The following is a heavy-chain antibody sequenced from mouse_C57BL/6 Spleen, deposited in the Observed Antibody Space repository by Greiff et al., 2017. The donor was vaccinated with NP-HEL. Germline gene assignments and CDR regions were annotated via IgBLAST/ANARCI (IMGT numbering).Heavy chain of an antibody. CDR1: GYTFTSYW. CDR2: IDPSDSYT. V-gene: IGHV1-50*01. D-gene: IGHD2-5*01. Sequence: QVQLQQPGAELVKPGASVKLSCKASGYTFTSYWMQWVKQRPGQGLEWIGEIDPSDSYTNYNQKFKGKATLTVDTSSSTAYMQLSSLTSEDSAVYYCASGSNYPFAYWGQGTLVTVSA. CDR3: ASGSNYPFAY. J-gene: IGHJ3*01.